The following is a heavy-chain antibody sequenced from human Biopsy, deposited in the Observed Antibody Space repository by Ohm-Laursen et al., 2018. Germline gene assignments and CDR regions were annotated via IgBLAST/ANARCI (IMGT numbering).Heavy chain of an antibody. V-gene: IGHV4-61*03. D-gene: IGHD3-22*01. CDR1: GGSIGGSGDY. CDR3: ARDRGYYSDRTVPGYFDL. Sequence: SETLSLTCPVSGGSIGGSGDYWSRIRQPPGKGLQWIGYVYYTGSTDYNPSLQSRVTISVDTSKNHFSLRLRSVTPADTAIYYCARDRGYYSDRTVPGYFDLWGRGTLVTVSS. CDR2: VYYTGST. J-gene: IGHJ2*01.